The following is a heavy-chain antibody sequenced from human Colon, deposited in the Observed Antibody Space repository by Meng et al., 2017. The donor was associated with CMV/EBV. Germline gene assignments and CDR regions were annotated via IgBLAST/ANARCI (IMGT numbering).Heavy chain of an antibody. CDR2: VSHDGKNK. D-gene: IGHD2-2*02. CDR1: GFTFSTYS. V-gene: IGHV3-30*03. J-gene: IGHJ3*02. Sequence: GESLKISCVASGFTFSTYSMNWVRQAPGKGLEWVAIVSHDGKNKNYAESVKGRFTISRDNSQNTVNLQLRSLRAEDTAVYYCVRVSKYHCSGNICYTIDGGAFDIWGQGTMVTVSS. CDR3: VRVSKYHCSGNICYTIDGGAFDI.